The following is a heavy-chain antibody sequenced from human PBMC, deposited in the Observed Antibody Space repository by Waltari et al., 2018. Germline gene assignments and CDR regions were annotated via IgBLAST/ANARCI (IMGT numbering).Heavy chain of an antibody. D-gene: IGHD5-12*01. V-gene: IGHV3-30-3*01. CDR3: ARDRESGYDSPYYYYYMDV. Sequence: QVQLVESGGGVVQPGRSLRLSCAASGFTFSSYAMHWVRQAPGKGLEWVAVISYDGSNKYYADSVKGRFTISRDISNNTLYLQMNSLRAEDTAVYYCARDRESGYDSPYYYYYMDVWGKGTTVTVSS. J-gene: IGHJ6*03. CDR1: GFTFSSYA. CDR2: ISYDGSNK.